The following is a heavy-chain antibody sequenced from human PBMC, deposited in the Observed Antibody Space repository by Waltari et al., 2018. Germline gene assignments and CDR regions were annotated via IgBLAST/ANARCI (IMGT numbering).Heavy chain of an antibody. V-gene: IGHV3-7*01. D-gene: IGHD3-22*01. CDR1: GFTLGNYW. Sequence: EVQLVESGGGLVQPGGSLGLSCAASGFTLGNYWMSWVRQAPGKGLEWVANIMTDGREEYYVDSVRGRFTISRDNAKNSLYLQMNSLRPEDTAVYYCVRDQWFAFDIWGQGTMVTVSS. J-gene: IGHJ3*02. CDR3: VRDQWFAFDI. CDR2: IMTDGREE.